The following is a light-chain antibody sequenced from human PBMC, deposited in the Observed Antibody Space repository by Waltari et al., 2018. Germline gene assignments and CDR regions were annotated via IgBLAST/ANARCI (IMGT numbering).Light chain of an antibody. J-gene: IGLJ3*02. V-gene: IGLV2-14*01. CDR2: EVS. Sequence: QSALTQPASVSGSPGQSITISCTGPSSDVGGYNYVSWYQQPPGKAPKLMIYEVSNRPSGLSNRFSGSKSGNTASLTISGLQAEDEADYYCSSYTTSSTVVFGGGTKLTVL. CDR3: SSYTTSSTVV. CDR1: SSDVGGYNY.